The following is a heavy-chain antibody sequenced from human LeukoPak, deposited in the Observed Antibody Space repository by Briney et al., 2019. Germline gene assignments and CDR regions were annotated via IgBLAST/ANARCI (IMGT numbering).Heavy chain of an antibody. D-gene: IGHD3-10*01. J-gene: IGHJ4*02. Sequence: GGSLRLSCAASGFSFGDYSMNWVRQAPGKGLEWISYIGISSGNTYYADSVKGRFTISGDKARDSLYLQMNSLRAEDTAVYYCARVALWFGEYPAGYFDYWGQGTLVTVSS. CDR1: GFSFGDYS. CDR3: ARVALWFGEYPAGYFDY. V-gene: IGHV3-48*01. CDR2: IGISSGNT.